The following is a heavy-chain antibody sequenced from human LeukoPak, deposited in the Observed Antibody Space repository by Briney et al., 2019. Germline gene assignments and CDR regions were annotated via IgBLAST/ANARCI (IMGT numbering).Heavy chain of an antibody. J-gene: IGHJ4*02. Sequence: PGGSLRLSCAASGFTFSSYSMNWVRQAPGKGLEWVSYISSSSSTIYYADSVKGRFTISRDNVKNSLYLQMNSLRAEDTAVYYCATEVVWSVDYWGQGTLVTVSS. CDR2: ISSSSSTI. V-gene: IGHV3-48*01. CDR3: ATEVVWSVDY. D-gene: IGHD3-3*01. CDR1: GFTFSSYS.